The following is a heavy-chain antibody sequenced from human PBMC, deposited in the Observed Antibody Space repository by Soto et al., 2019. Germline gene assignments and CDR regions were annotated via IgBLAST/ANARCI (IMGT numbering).Heavy chain of an antibody. CDR2: IYYSGST. CDR1: GGSISSYY. V-gene: IGHV4-59*01. D-gene: IGHD2-2*01. CDR3: ARGYFVPAAMIPQFDY. J-gene: IGHJ4*01. Sequence: QVQLQESGPGLVKPSETLSLTCTVSGGSISSYYWSWIRQPPGKGLEWIGYIYYSGSTNYNPSLKSRVTISVDTSKNQFYLKLSAVPAVDTAVYYCARGYFVPAAMIPQFDYCVQGTLVTVSS.